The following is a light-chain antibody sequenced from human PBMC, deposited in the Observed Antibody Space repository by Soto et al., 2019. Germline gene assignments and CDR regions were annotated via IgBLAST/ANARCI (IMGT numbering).Light chain of an antibody. CDR3: QQYNNLPPT. CDR2: GAS. Sequence: EIVLTQSPGTLSLSPGERATLSCRASQSVSSIYLGWYQQKPGQAPRLLMYGASSRATGIPERFSGSGSGTDFTLTISSLQSEDSAFYYCQQYNNLPPTFGQGTQGGY. V-gene: IGKV3-20*01. CDR1: QSVSSIY. J-gene: IGKJ1*01.